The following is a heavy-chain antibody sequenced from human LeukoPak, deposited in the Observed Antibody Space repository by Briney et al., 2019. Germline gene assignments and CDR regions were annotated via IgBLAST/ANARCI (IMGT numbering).Heavy chain of an antibody. CDR2: IYYSGST. CDR3: ARIRIAVALDV. Sequence: PSETLSLTCTVSGGSISSSSYYWGWIRQPPGKGLEWIGSIYYSGSTYYNPSLKSRVTISVDTSKNQFSLKLSSVTAADTAVYYCARIRIAVALDVWGKGTTVTVPS. CDR1: GGSISSSSYY. D-gene: IGHD6-19*01. J-gene: IGHJ6*04. V-gene: IGHV4-39*01.